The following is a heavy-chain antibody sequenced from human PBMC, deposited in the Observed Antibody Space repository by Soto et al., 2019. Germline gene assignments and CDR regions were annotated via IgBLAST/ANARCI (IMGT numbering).Heavy chain of an antibody. V-gene: IGHV2-70*01. Sequence: SGPTLVNPTQTLTLTCTFSGFSLSTSGMCVSWIRQPPGKALEWLALIDWDDDKYYSTSLKTRLTISKDTSKNQVGLTMTNKDTVHTAMYSTAGMYSRSYEYYYYYGMDVWGQGPTGSVSS. J-gene: IGHJ6*02. CDR1: GFSLSTSGMC. CDR3: AGMYSRSYEYYYYYGMDV. D-gene: IGHD6-6*01. CDR2: IDWDDDK.